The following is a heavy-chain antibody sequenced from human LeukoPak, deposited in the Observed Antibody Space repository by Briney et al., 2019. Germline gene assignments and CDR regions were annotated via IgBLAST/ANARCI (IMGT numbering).Heavy chain of an antibody. CDR1: GFTFSSYA. D-gene: IGHD2-15*01. Sequence: GGSLRLSCAASGFTFSSYAMSWVRQAPGKGLEWVSAISGSGGSTYYADSVKGRFTISRDNSKNTPYLQMNSLRAEDTAVYYCAKEAGFRRYCSGGSCYSDAFDIWGQGTMVTVSS. J-gene: IGHJ3*02. V-gene: IGHV3-23*01. CDR3: AKEAGFRRYCSGGSCYSDAFDI. CDR2: ISGSGGST.